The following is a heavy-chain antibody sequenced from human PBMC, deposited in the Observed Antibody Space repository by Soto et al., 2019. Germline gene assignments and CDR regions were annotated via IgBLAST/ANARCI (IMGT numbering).Heavy chain of an antibody. Sequence: SETLSLTCAVYGGSFSGYYWSWIRQPPGKGLEWIGEINHSGSTNYNPSLKSRVTISVDTSKNQFALKLSSVTAAGTAVYYCGRKASIAATDIAPYYYYGMDVWGQGTKVTVTS. CDR2: INHSGST. J-gene: IGHJ6*02. CDR3: GRKASIAATDIAPYYYYGMDV. V-gene: IGHV4-34*01. D-gene: IGHD6-13*01. CDR1: GGSFSGYY.